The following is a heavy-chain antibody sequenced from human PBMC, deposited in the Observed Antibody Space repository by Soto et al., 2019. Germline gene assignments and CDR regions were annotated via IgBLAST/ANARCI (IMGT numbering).Heavy chain of an antibody. V-gene: IGHV4-30-4*01. Sequence: QVQLQESGPGLVKPSQTLSLTCTVSGGSISSGDYYWSWIRQPPGKGLEWIGYIYYSGSTYYNPSLKSRVTVSVDTSKNQFSLKLSSVTAADTAVYYCARGLCGGDCFSDPWGQGTLVTVSS. J-gene: IGHJ5*02. CDR1: GGSISSGDYY. D-gene: IGHD2-21*02. CDR3: ARGLCGGDCFSDP. CDR2: IYYSGST.